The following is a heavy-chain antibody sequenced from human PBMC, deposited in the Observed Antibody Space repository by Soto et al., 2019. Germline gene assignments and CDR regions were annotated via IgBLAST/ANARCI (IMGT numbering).Heavy chain of an antibody. Sequence: ASGKVSCKASGGTFSSYAISWVRQAPGQGLEWMGGIIPIFGTANYAQKFQGRVTITADESTSTAYMELSSLRSEDTAVYYCARASGKGYSGRWLDPWGQETLVTVSS. CDR3: ARASGKGYSGRWLDP. CDR2: IIPIFGTA. D-gene: IGHD3-10*01. CDR1: GGTFSSYA. J-gene: IGHJ5*02. V-gene: IGHV1-69*13.